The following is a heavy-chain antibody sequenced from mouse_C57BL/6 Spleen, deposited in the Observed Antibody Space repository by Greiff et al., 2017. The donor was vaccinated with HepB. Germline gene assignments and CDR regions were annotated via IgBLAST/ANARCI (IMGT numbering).Heavy chain of an antibody. CDR3: ARCKEPYYFDY. CDR2: IHPNSGST. Sequence: VQLQQSGAELVKPGASVKLSCKASGYTFTSYWMHWVKQRPGQGLEWIGMIHPNSGSTNYNEKFKSKATLTVDKSSSTAYMQLSSLTSEDSAVYYCARCKEPYYFDYWGQGTTLTVSS. CDR1: GYTFTSYW. J-gene: IGHJ2*01. V-gene: IGHV1-64*01.